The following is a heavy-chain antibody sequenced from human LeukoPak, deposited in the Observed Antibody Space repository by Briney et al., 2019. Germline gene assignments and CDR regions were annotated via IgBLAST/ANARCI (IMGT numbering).Heavy chain of an antibody. CDR1: GGSISSSSYY. J-gene: IGHJ5*02. Sequence: PSETLSLTCTVSGGSISSSSYYWGWIRQPPGKGLEWIGSIYYSGSTYYNPSLKSRVTISVDTSKNQFSLKLSSVTAADTAVYYCAREPRVRYGSGSSNWFDPWGQGTLVTVSS. CDR2: IYYSGST. D-gene: IGHD3-10*01. CDR3: AREPRVRYGSGSSNWFDP. V-gene: IGHV4-39*07.